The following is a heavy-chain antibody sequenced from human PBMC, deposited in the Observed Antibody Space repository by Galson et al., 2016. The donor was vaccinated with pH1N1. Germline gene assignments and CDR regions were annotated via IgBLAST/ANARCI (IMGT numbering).Heavy chain of an antibody. J-gene: IGHJ3*02. V-gene: IGHV6-1*01. CDR1: GDSVSSNSAT. Sequence: CAISGDSVSSNSATWNWIRQSPSRGPEWLGRTYYRSKWYDDYAESVKSRIIISPDTSKNQLSLQLNSVTPADTAVYYCARGVIDYDFWSGYQDHAAFDIWGQGTMVIVSS. CDR2: TYYRSKWYD. D-gene: IGHD3-3*01. CDR3: ARGVIDYDFWSGYQDHAAFDI.